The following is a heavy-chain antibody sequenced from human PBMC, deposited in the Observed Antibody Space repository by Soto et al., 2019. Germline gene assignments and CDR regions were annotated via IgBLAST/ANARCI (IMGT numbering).Heavy chain of an antibody. CDR2: ISGSGGST. CDR1: GFTFSSYA. CDR3: AKGGCTNGVCYQGHYYYYYMDV. V-gene: IGHV3-23*01. J-gene: IGHJ6*03. Sequence: PGGSLRLSCAASGFTFSSYAMSWVRQAPGKGLEWVSAISGSGGSTYYADSVKGRFTISRDNSKNTLYLQMNSLRAEDTAVYYCAKGGCTNGVCYQGHYYYYYMDVWGKGTTVTVSS. D-gene: IGHD2-8*01.